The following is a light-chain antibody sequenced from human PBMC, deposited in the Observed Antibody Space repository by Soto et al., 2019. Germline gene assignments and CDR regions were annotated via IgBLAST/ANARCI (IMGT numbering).Light chain of an antibody. CDR3: QQSNTTPLT. CDR2: AAS. Sequence: DIQMTQSPSSLSASVGDRVTITCRASQSIRSYLNWYQQKPGKAPKLLIYAASSLESGVPSRFSCSGSGTEFTHTIRSLQPEDFATYYCQQSNTTPLTFGGGTKVEIK. V-gene: IGKV1-39*01. J-gene: IGKJ4*01. CDR1: QSIRSY.